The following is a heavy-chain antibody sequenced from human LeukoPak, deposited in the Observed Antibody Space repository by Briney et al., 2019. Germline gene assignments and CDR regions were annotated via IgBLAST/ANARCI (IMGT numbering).Heavy chain of an antibody. CDR1: GFTFSING. J-gene: IGHJ4*02. CDR2: IKSDETER. D-gene: IGHD3-10*01. V-gene: IGHV3-30*12. CDR3: ARGGSGSYYNRLDY. Sequence: GGSLRLSCTASGFTFSINGVHWVRQAPGKGLEWVAFIKSDETERYFVDSVRGRFTISRDNSKNTLYLQMNSLRAEDTAVYYCARGGSGSYYNRLDYWGQGTLATVSS.